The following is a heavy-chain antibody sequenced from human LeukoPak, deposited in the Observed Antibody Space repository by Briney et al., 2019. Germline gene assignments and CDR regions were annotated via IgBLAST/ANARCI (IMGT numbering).Heavy chain of an antibody. CDR1: GGSISSSNYY. V-gene: IGHV4-39*07. Sequence: SETLSLTCHVSGGSISSSNYYWGWIRQPPGKGLEWIGNVYYSGSASFNPSLKSRVTISVDTSKNQFSLKLSSVTAADTAVYYCARVSGNQLLYHFYYYMDVWGKGTTVTVSS. CDR3: ARVSGNQLLYHFYYYMDV. J-gene: IGHJ6*03. D-gene: IGHD2-2*02. CDR2: VYYSGSA.